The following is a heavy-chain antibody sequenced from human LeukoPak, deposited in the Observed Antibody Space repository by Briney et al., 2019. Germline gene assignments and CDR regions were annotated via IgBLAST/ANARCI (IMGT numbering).Heavy chain of an antibody. V-gene: IGHV5-51*01. J-gene: IGHJ4*03. CDR2: IYPGDSDT. Sequence: PGESLQISCEGSGSRFGSYWISWGRQMPGKGREGMGIIYPGDSDTRYSPSFQAQVTISADKSISTAYLQWSNLKASDSAIYYCARTHSTSWYNLDYWGKGTLVTISS. CDR1: GSRFGSYW. D-gene: IGHD6-13*01. CDR3: ARTHSTSWYNLDY.